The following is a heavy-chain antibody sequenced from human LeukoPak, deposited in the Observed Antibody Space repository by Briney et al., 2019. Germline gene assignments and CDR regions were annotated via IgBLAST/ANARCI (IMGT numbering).Heavy chain of an antibody. CDR1: GGSISSGGYY. J-gene: IGHJ4*02. V-gene: IGHV4-31*03. CDR2: IYYSGST. D-gene: IGHD3-22*01. Sequence: SETLSLTCTVSGGSISSGGYYWSWIRQHPGKGLEWIGYIYYSGSTYYNPSLKSRVTISVDTSKNQFSLKLSSVTAADTAVYYCASDYYDSSGSSIQRDYWGQGTLVTVSS. CDR3: ASDYYDSSGSSIQRDY.